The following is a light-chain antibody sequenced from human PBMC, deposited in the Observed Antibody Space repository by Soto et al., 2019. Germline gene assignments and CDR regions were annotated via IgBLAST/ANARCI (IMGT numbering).Light chain of an antibody. CDR2: GAS. Sequence: EIVLTQSPATLSSSPGERATLSCRASQSVSSSLAWYQQKPGQATRLLIYGASNSAGGIPARFSGSGSGTDVTLTISSLEPEDFAVYYCHQRSNWPVTFGQGTRLETK. CDR1: QSVSSS. J-gene: IGKJ5*01. V-gene: IGKV3-11*01. CDR3: HQRSNWPVT.